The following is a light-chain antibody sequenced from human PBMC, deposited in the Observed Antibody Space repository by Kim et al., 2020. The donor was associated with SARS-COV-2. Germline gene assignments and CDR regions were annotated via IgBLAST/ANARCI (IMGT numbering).Light chain of an antibody. Sequence: DIQMTQSPSTLSASVGDRVTITCRASQSISRSLIWYQQKPGKAPQVMIFKASNLETGVPSRFSGSGSGTEFTLTISSLQPDDFATYYCQQYISSPWTFGRGTKVDIK. V-gene: IGKV1-5*03. CDR3: QQYISSPWT. J-gene: IGKJ1*01. CDR1: QSISRS. CDR2: KAS.